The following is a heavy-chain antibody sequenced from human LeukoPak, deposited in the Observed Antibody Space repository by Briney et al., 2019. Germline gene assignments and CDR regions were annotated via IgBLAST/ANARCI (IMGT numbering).Heavy chain of an antibody. CDR2: ISGSGGTA. Sequence: GESLRLSCAASGFTFSIYAMSWVRQAPGNGLEWVSAISGSGGTAYYADSVKGRFTISRDNSKNTLYLQMNSLRAEDTAVYYCAKKGYYDGSGYYMYYFDHWGQGTLVTVSS. D-gene: IGHD3-22*01. CDR3: AKKGYYDGSGYYMYYFDH. V-gene: IGHV3-23*01. J-gene: IGHJ4*02. CDR1: GFTFSIYA.